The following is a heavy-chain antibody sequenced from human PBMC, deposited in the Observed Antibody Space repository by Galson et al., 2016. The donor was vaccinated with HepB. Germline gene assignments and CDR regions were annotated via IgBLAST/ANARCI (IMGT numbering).Heavy chain of an antibody. CDR2: ISWNSGSI. V-gene: IGHV3-9*01. D-gene: IGHD4-11*01. CDR3: TKDTRPRMAPRSDSICGMDV. Sequence: SLRLSCAASGFTFGDYAMHWVRQAPGKGLEWVSGISWNSGSIDYADSVKGRFTISRDSAKNSLYLQMNSLRTEDTALYYCTKDTRPRMAPRSDSICGMDVWGQGTTVTVSS. CDR1: GFTFGDYA. J-gene: IGHJ6*02.